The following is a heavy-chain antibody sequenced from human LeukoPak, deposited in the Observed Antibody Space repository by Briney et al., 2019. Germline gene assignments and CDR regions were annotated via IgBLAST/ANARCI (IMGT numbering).Heavy chain of an antibody. V-gene: IGHV3-23*01. D-gene: IGHD1-26*01. CDR1: GFTFSDYY. CDR3: AKPRVDSGSYFCFDY. Sequence: GGSLRLSCAASGFTFSDYYMSWIRQAPGKGLEWVSAISGSGGSTYYADSVKGRFTISRDNSKNTLYLQMNSLRAEDTAVYYCAKPRVDSGSYFCFDYWGQGTLVTVSS. J-gene: IGHJ4*02. CDR2: ISGSGGST.